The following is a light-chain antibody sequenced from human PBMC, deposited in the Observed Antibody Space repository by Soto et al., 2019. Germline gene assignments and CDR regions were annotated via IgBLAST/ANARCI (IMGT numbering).Light chain of an antibody. J-gene: IGKJ1*01. Sequence: DIPLTQSPSVLSASLGDRATITCRASQGISSYLAWYQQKPGKAPKLLVYAAFTLQSGVPARFSGSGSGTDFTLTINNMQREDFATYYCQQTYNLPRTFGQRAKVDI. CDR3: QQTYNLPRT. CDR1: QGISSY. CDR2: AAF. V-gene: IGKV1-9*01.